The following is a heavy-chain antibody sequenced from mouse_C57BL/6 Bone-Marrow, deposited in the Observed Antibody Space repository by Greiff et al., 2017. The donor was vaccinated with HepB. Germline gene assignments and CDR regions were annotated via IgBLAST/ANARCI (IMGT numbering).Heavy chain of an antibody. V-gene: IGHV1-64*01. Sequence: VQLQQPGAELVKPGASVKLSCKASGYTFTSYWMHWVKQRPGQGLEWIGMIHPSSGSTNYNEKFKSKATLTVDKSSSTAYMQLSSLTSEDSAVYYSARWLTAWFAYWGQGTLVTVSA. CDR2: IHPSSGST. CDR1: GYTFTSYW. D-gene: IGHD2-2*01. J-gene: IGHJ3*01. CDR3: ARWLTAWFAY.